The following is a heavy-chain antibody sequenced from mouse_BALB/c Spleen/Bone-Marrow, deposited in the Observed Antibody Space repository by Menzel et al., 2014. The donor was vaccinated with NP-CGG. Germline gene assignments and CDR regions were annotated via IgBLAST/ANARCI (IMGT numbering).Heavy chain of an antibody. V-gene: IGHV5-17*02. CDR2: ISSGSSTI. J-gene: IGHJ4*01. CDR1: GFTFSSFG. Sequence: EVKLVESGGGLVQPGGSRKLSCAASGFTFSSFGMHWVRQAPEKGLGWVAYISSGSSTIYYADTVKGRFTISRDNPKNTLFLQMTSLRSEDTAMYYCARWGYYYAMDYWGQGTSVTVSS. CDR3: ARWGYYYAMDY.